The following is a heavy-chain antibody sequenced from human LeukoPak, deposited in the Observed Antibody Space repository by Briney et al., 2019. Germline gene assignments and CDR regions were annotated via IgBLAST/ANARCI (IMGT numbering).Heavy chain of an antibody. CDR1: GFTFSSYS. J-gene: IGHJ4*02. V-gene: IGHV3-21*01. CDR2: ISSSSYI. CDR3: ARGSIAAAGAYYFDY. D-gene: IGHD6-13*01. Sequence: SGGSLRLSCAASGFTFSSYSMNWVRQAPGKGLEWVSSISSSSYIYYADSVKGRFTISRDNAKNSLYLQMNSLRAEDTAVYYCARGSIAAAGAYYFDYWGQGTLVTVSS.